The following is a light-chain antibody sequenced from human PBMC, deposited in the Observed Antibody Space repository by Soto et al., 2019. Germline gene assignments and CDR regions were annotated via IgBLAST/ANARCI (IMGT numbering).Light chain of an antibody. CDR2: GAS. V-gene: IGKV3-20*01. Sequence: EIVLTQSPGTLSLSPGERATLSCRASQSVSNNYLAWYQQKPGQAPRLLIYGASNRATGIPDRFSGSGSGTDFTLTISRLEPEDFAVYYCQQYGSSPTFGQGTRREIK. J-gene: IGKJ5*01. CDR3: QQYGSSPT. CDR1: QSVSNNY.